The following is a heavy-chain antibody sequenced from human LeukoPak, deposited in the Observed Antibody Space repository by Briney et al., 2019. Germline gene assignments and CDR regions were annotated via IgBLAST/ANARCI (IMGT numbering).Heavy chain of an antibody. CDR3: VRADSNYAIYYFDY. V-gene: IGHV4-4*02. D-gene: IGHD4-11*01. J-gene: IGHJ4*02. CDR2: IYHSGST. Sequence: PSETLSLTCAVSGGSISSSNWWSWVRQPPGKGLEWIGEIYHSGSTNYNPSLKSRVTISVDKSKNQFSLKLSSVTAADTAVYYCVRADSNYAIYYFDYWGQGTLVTVSS. CDR1: GGSISSSNW.